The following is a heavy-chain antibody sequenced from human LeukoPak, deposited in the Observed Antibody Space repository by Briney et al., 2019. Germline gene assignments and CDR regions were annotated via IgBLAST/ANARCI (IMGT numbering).Heavy chain of an antibody. CDR2: ISSNGGVT. J-gene: IGHJ4*02. Sequence: GGSLRLSCSASGFTFSRYAMHWVRQAPGKGLEYVSAISSNGGVTYYADSVKGRFTISRDNSKNTLYLEMSSLRVEDTAVYYCVKDVSSTYYYFDYWGLGTLVTVSS. V-gene: IGHV3-64D*09. CDR1: GFTFSRYA. D-gene: IGHD6-13*01. CDR3: VKDVSSTYYYFDY.